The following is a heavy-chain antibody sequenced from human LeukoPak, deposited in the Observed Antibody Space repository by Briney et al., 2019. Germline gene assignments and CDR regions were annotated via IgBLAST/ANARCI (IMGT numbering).Heavy chain of an antibody. V-gene: IGHV4-39*01. J-gene: IGHJ4*02. Sequence: SETLSLTCTVSGGSISTSSYYWGWIRQPPGKGLEWIGSIYYSGLTYYNPSLKSRITISVDTSKNQFSLKLRSVTAADTAVYYCARLDYGDGHLDYWGQGTLVTVSS. CDR1: GGSISTSSYY. CDR2: IYYSGLT. D-gene: IGHD4-17*01. CDR3: ARLDYGDGHLDY.